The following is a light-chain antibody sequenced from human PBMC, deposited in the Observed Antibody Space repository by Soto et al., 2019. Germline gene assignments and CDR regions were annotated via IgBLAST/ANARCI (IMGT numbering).Light chain of an antibody. V-gene: IGKV1-9*01. Sequence: IQLTQSPSSLSASVGDRVTITCRASQGISSYLAWYQQKPGKAPKLLMYAASTLQSGVPSRFSGSGSGTEFTLTITSRQHDDFAANYCHQYFSCSALAFGQGTKVDIK. CDR3: HQYFSCSALA. CDR1: QGISSY. CDR2: AAS. J-gene: IGKJ1*01.